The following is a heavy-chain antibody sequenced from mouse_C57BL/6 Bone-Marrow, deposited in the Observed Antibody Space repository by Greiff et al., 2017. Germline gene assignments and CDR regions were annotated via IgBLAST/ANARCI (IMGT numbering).Heavy chain of an antibody. J-gene: IGHJ2*01. CDR2: ISDGSSYT. D-gene: IGHD2-3*01. V-gene: IGHV5-4*01. CDR1: GFTFSSYA. Sequence: EVQGVESGGGLVKPGGSLKLSCAASGFTFSSYAMSWVRQTPEKRLEWVATISDGSSYTYYPDNVKGRFTISRDNAKNNLYLQMSHLKSEDTAMYYCARQAIYDGYYVVDYWGQGTTLTVSA. CDR3: ARQAIYDGYYVVDY.